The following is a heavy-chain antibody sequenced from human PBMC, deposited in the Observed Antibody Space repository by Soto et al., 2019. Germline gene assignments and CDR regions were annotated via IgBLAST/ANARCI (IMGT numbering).Heavy chain of an antibody. D-gene: IGHD3-10*01. J-gene: IGHJ6*02. CDR3: ARDLATMVRGVIIPDYALDV. CDR1: GFIFNTYW. V-gene: IGHV3-74*01. Sequence: GGSLRLSCAASGFIFNTYWMHWVRQAPGKGLVWISRINSDGSIADYADSVRGRITISRDNSKNTLYLQMNSLRAEDTAVYYCARDLATMVRGVIIPDYALDVWGQGTTVTVSS. CDR2: INSDGSIA.